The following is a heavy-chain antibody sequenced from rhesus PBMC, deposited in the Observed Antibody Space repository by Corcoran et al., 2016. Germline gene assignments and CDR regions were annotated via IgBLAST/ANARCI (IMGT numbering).Heavy chain of an antibody. CDR1: GGSISDDYY. D-gene: IGHD1-1*01. V-gene: IGHV4-106*01. CDR2: IYGSGGGT. CDR3: ARFVSWGDLFYFDY. J-gene: IGHJ4*01. Sequence: QVQLQESGPGLVKPSETLSLTCAVSGGSISDDYYWSWIRQPPGKGLEWIGYIYGSGGGTNYNPSLKNRVTISIATSKNQFSLKLSSVTAADTAVYYCARFVSWGDLFYFDYWGQGVLVTVSS.